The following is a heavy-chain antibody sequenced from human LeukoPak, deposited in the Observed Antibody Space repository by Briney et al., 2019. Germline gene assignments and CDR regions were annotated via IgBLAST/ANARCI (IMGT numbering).Heavy chain of an antibody. Sequence: ASVKVSCKASGYTFTGYYMHWVRQAPGQGLEWMGWINPNSGGTNYAQKLQGRVTMTRDTSISTAYMELSRLRSDDTAVYYCARVAITIFGVVIDDGYYYGMDVWGQGTTVTVSS. J-gene: IGHJ6*02. V-gene: IGHV1-2*02. CDR1: GYTFTGYY. CDR3: ARVAITIFGVVIDDGYYYGMDV. CDR2: INPNSGGT. D-gene: IGHD3-3*01.